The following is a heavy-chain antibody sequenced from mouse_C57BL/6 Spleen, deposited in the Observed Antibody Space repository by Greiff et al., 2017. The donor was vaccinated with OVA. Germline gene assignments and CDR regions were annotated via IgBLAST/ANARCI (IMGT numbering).Heavy chain of an antibody. CDR2: ISDGGSYT. CDR3: ARGYCGSSHPFDY. J-gene: IGHJ2*01. D-gene: IGHD1-1*01. V-gene: IGHV5-4*01. Sequence: EVQLVESGGGLVKPGGSLKLSCAASGFTFSSYAMSWVRQTPEKRLEWVATISDGGSYTYYQDNVKGRFTISRYNAKNNLYLQMSHLKSEDTAMYYCARGYCGSSHPFDYWGQGTTLTVSS. CDR1: GFTFSSYA.